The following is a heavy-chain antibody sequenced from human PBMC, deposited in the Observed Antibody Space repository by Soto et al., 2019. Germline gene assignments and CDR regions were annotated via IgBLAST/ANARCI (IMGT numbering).Heavy chain of an antibody. CDR2: IGGSGGGA. Sequence: EVQLLESGGGLVHPGGSLRLSCAASGFTFSIYAMSWVRQAPGKGLEWVSTIGGSGGGASYADIVRDRFTISRDNSQNTLYLQMNSLRAEDTAVYYCAKDAPGSGWLSDYWGQGTLVTVSS. V-gene: IGHV3-23*01. J-gene: IGHJ4*02. D-gene: IGHD3-22*01. CDR1: GFTFSIYA. CDR3: AKDAPGSGWLSDY.